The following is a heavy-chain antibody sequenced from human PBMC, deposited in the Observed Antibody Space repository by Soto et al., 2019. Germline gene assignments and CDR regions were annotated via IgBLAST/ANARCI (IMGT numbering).Heavy chain of an antibody. V-gene: IGHV4-34*01. CDR3: ARARGYYGMDV. CDR1: GGSFSGYY. J-gene: IGHJ6*02. D-gene: IGHD3-10*01. CDR2: INHSGST. Sequence: PSETLSLTCAVYGGSFSGYYWSWIRQPPGKGLEWIGEINHSGSTNYNPSLKSRVTISVDTSKNQFSLKLSSVTAADTAVYYCARARGYYGMDVWGQGTTVTVS.